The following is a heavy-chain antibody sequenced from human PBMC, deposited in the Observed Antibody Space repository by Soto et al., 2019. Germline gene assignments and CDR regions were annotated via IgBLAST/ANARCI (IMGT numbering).Heavy chain of an antibody. J-gene: IGHJ6*02. Sequence: GGCLMLSCAVSGFNLSSYAMSWVRQAPGKGLEWVSAISGGGGSTYYADCVKGRFTISRDNSKSTLYLQMNSLRADDTVLYYCAKGYHRDIVLGPADNPVNVCRQAPRVSVCS. D-gene: IGHD2-2*01. CDR2: ISGGGGST. CDR1: GFNLSSYA. V-gene: IGHV3-23*01. CDR3: AKGYHRDIVLGPADNPVNV.